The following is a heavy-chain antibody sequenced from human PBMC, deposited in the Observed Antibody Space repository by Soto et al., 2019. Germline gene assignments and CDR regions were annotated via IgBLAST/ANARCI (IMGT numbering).Heavy chain of an antibody. CDR2: IVSDGSRT. CDR1: GFTFSRYW. CDR3: ARDANADPFGY. V-gene: IGHV3-74*01. J-gene: IGHJ4*02. Sequence: EFQLVESGGGLVQPGGSLRLSCAGSGFTFSRYWMHWVRQVPGQGLVWVANIVSDGSRTTYADSVKGRFTISRDNAKNTLYLQMVSLRVEDTAVYYCARDANADPFGYWCQGTMVTVSS.